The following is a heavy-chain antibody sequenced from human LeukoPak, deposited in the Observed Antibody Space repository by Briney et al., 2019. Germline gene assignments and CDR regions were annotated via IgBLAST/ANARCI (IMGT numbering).Heavy chain of an antibody. CDR1: GGSICSGDSY. Sequence: SQSLSLTCTLSGGSICSGDSYGRWIRQPPGKGLEWIGYIYFSGSTYYNPSLKSRVTISVDTSKNQFSLKLSSVTAADTAVYYCAREIPILTGYPDYWGQGTLVTVSS. D-gene: IGHD3-9*01. CDR2: IYFSGST. V-gene: IGHV4-30-4*01. J-gene: IGHJ4*02. CDR3: AREIPILTGYPDY.